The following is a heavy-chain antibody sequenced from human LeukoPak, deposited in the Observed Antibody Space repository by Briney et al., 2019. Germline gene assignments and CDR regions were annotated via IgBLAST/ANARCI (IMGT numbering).Heavy chain of an antibody. D-gene: IGHD3-10*01. CDR1: GFTVSSNS. CDR3: AKDYSKTSYYGSGTYYRPNWFDP. V-gene: IGHV3-21*01. Sequence: PGGSLRLSCTVSGFTVSSNSMSWVRQAPGKGLEWVSSISSSSSYIYYADSVKGRFTISRDNSKNTLYLQMNSLRVEDTAVYYCAKDYSKTSYYGSGTYYRPNWFDPWGQGALVTVSS. CDR2: ISSSSSYI. J-gene: IGHJ5*02.